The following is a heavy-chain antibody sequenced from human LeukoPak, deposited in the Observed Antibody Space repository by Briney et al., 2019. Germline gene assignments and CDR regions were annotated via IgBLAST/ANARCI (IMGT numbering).Heavy chain of an antibody. J-gene: IGHJ4*02. V-gene: IGHV4-59*01. Sequence: PSETLSLTCTVSGGSISSYYWSWIRQPPGKGLEWIGYIYYSGSTNYNPSLKSRVTISVDTSKNQFSLKLSSVTAVGTAVYYCARASSSKQWLVYWGQGTLVTVSS. CDR3: ARASSSKQWLVY. D-gene: IGHD6-19*01. CDR1: GGSISSYY. CDR2: IYYSGST.